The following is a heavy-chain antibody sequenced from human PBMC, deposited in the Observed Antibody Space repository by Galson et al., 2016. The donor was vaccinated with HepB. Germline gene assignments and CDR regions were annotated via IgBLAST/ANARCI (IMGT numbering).Heavy chain of an antibody. Sequence: SLRLSCAASGFAFSSYWMHWVRQALGKGLVWVSRINSDGTITNYADSVKGRFTISRDNAKNTLYLQMNSLRAEDTAVYFCVRDHSVVLTTAYYCFDPWGRGTLVTVSS. J-gene: IGHJ5*02. CDR1: GFAFSSYW. V-gene: IGHV3-74*01. CDR3: VRDHSVVLTTAYYCFDP. D-gene: IGHD4-23*01. CDR2: INSDGTIT.